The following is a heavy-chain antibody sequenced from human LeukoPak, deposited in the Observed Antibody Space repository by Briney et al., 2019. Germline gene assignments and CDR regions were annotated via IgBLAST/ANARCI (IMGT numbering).Heavy chain of an antibody. Sequence: SVKVSCKASGYTFTGNYMNWVRQAPGQGLEWVGWINPNSGDTSYAQKFQGRVTMTRDTSSSTAYMELSRLRSDDTAVYYCARDNSDGYNPIDYWGQGTLVTVSS. D-gene: IGHD5-24*01. J-gene: IGHJ4*02. CDR2: INPNSGDT. CDR3: ARDNSDGYNPIDY. V-gene: IGHV1-2*02. CDR1: GYTFTGNY.